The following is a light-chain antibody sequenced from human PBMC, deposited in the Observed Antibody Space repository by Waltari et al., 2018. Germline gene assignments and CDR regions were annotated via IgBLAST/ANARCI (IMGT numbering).Light chain of an antibody. Sequence: SLLSRSNNKNYLAWYRQKPGQPPKLLIYWASTRESGVPDRFSGSGSGADFTLTISSLQAEDVAVYYCQQYYSLPLTFGGGTKVGI. CDR3: QQYYSLPLT. V-gene: IGKV4-1*01. CDR1: SLLSRSNNKNY. CDR2: WAS. J-gene: IGKJ4*01.